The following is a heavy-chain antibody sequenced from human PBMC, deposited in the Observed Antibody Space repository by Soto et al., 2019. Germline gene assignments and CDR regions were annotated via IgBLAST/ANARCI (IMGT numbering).Heavy chain of an antibody. CDR3: ARVSDCTNGVCYRLMGV. CDR1: GYTFTSYG. J-gene: IGHJ6*02. D-gene: IGHD2-8*01. V-gene: IGHV1-18*01. Sequence: ASVKVSCKASGYTFTSYGISWVRQAPGEGLEWVGWISGYDGNTDYAHKFRGRVTMTTDTSTNTAYMDLRSLRSDDTAVYYCARVSDCTNGVCYRLMGVWGQGTTVTVSS. CDR2: ISGYDGNT.